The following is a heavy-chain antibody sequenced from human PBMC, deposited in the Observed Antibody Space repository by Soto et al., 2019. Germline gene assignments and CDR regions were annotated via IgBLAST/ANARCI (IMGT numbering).Heavy chain of an antibody. Sequence: QITLKESGPTLVTPTQTLTLTCTFSGFSLTTTGLGVAWIRQPPGKALEWLALIYWNDEKRYRPSLRSRLTMTKDPSKNQVVLTMTDMDPVDTATYYWAHEGFGSDNGFGAWGQGTLVIVSS. D-gene: IGHD3-10*01. V-gene: IGHV2-5*01. J-gene: IGHJ5*02. CDR2: IYWNDEK. CDR3: AHEGFGSDNGFGA. CDR1: GFSLTTTGLG.